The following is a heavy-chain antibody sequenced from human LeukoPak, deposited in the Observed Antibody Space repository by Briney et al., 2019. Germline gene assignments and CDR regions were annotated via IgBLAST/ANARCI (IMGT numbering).Heavy chain of an antibody. D-gene: IGHD2-2*01. Sequence: GRSLRRSCAASGFTFSSYGMHWVRQAPGKGLEWVAVISYDGSNKYYADSVKGRFTISRDNSKNTLYLQMNSLRAEDTAVYYCAKASTFDYWGQGTLVTVSS. V-gene: IGHV3-30*18. CDR3: AKASTFDY. J-gene: IGHJ4*02. CDR1: GFTFSSYG. CDR2: ISYDGSNK.